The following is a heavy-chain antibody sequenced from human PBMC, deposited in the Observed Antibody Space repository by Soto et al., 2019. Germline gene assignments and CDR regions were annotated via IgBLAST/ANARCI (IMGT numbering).Heavy chain of an antibody. CDR2: IYPGDSDT. CDR1: GYSFTSYW. V-gene: IGHV5-51*01. D-gene: IGHD3-22*01. Sequence: GESLKISCKGSGYSFTSYWIGWVRQMPGKGLEWMGIIYPGDSDTRYSPSFQGQVTISADKSISTAYLQWSSLKASDTAMYYCARDLPNYDSSGDAFDIRGQGTMVTVSS. J-gene: IGHJ3*02. CDR3: ARDLPNYDSSGDAFDI.